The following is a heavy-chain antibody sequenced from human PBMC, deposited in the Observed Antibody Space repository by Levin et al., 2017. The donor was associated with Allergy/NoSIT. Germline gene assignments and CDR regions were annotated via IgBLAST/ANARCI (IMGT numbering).Heavy chain of an antibody. CDR3: ARHGSSYGQYYFDY. Sequence: QTLSLTCTFSGFSLSTSGMCVSWLRQPPGKALEWLTRIDWDDDKYYSTSLKTRLTISKDTSKNQVVLTMTNMDPVDTATYFCARHGSSYGQYYFDYWGQGTLVTVSS. V-gene: IGHV2-70*11. CDR1: GFSLSTSGMC. D-gene: IGHD5-18*01. J-gene: IGHJ4*02. CDR2: IDWDDDK.